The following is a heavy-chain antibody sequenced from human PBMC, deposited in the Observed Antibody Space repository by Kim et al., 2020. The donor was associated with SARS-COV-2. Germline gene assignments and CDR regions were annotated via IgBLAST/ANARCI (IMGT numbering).Heavy chain of an antibody. CDR3: ARDGSSGLDY. J-gene: IGHJ4*02. Sequence: KYYADSVKGRFTISRDNSKNTLYLQMNSLRAEDTAVYYCARDGSSGLDYWGQGTLVTVSS. D-gene: IGHD6-19*01. V-gene: IGHV3-33*01. CDR2: K.